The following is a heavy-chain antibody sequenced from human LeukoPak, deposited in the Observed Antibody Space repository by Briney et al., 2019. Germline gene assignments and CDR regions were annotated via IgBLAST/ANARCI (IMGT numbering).Heavy chain of an antibody. J-gene: IGHJ4*02. V-gene: IGHV3-23*01. CDR1: GFTFSSYA. CDR2: ISGSGGST. Sequence: GGSLRLSCAASGFTFSSYAMSWVRQAPGKGVEWVSAISGSGGSTYYADSVKGRFTISRDNSKNTLYLQMNSLRAEDTAVYYCAKDSDIVVVPAAIGYWGQGTLVTVSS. CDR3: AKDSDIVVVPAAIGY. D-gene: IGHD2-2*01.